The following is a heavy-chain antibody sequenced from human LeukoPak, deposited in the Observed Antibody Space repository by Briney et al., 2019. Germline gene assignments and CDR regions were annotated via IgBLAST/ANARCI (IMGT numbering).Heavy chain of an antibody. CDR3: AQISVDTSRNRWADFDS. Sequence: PGRSPRLSCAASGFTFSTYAMTWLRQAPGKGLEGVSALNYNGGNTYYADSVKGRFTISRDNSKNMLYLQMNSLRAEDTAIYYCAQISVDTSRNRWADFDSWGQGILVTVSS. CDR2: LNYNGGNT. CDR1: GFTFSTYA. D-gene: IGHD5-18*01. J-gene: IGHJ4*02. V-gene: IGHV3-23*01.